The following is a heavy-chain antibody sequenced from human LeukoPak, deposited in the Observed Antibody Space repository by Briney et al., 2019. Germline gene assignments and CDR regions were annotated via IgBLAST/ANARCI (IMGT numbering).Heavy chain of an antibody. Sequence: SETLSLTCGVYGGSSSGFYWSWIRQPPGKGLEWLGQIGPGGDTTYNPSLDSRLTISLDTSRNHFSLKVNSVTAADTAVYYCARHGRYDFAYWGQGTLVAVSS. CDR3: ARHGRYDFAY. CDR2: IGPGGDT. J-gene: IGHJ4*02. V-gene: IGHV4-34*01. D-gene: IGHD3-16*01. CDR1: GGSSSGFY.